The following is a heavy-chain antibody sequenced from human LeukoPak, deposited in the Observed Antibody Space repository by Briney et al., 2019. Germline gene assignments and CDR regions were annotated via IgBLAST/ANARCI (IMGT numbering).Heavy chain of an antibody. D-gene: IGHD4-17*01. CDR3: ASLQGATVTPYAFDI. CDR2: IYYSGST. CDR1: GGSISSSSYY. V-gene: IGHV4-39*07. Sequence: PSETLSLTCTVSGGSISSSSYYWGWIRQPPGKGLEWIGSIYYSGSTYRNPSLKSRVTISVDTSKNQFSLKLSSVTAADTAVYYCASLQGATVTPYAFDIWGQGTMVTVSS. J-gene: IGHJ3*02.